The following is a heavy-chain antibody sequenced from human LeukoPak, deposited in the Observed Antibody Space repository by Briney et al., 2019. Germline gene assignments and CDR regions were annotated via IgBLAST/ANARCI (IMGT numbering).Heavy chain of an antibody. Sequence: GASVKVSCKASGYTFTGYYMRWVRQAPGQGLEWMGWINPNSGGTNYAQKFQGRVTMTRDTSISTAYMELSRLRSDDTAVYYCARDRKGSGSYYRDAFDIWGQGTMVTVSS. D-gene: IGHD3-10*01. J-gene: IGHJ3*02. CDR1: GYTFTGYY. CDR2: INPNSGGT. V-gene: IGHV1-2*02. CDR3: ARDRKGSGSYYRDAFDI.